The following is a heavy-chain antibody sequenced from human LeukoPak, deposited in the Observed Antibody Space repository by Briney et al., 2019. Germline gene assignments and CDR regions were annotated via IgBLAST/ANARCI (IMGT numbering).Heavy chain of an antibody. J-gene: IGHJ4*02. CDR2: ITISGHTK. V-gene: IGHV3-48*03. D-gene: IGHD3-9*01. CDR3: ARGDPNADI. CDR1: GFDLSTYE. Sequence: GGSLRLSCAASGFDLSTYEMNWVRQAPGKGLEWIADITISGHTKNYADSVKGRFSISRDNARTSLYLQMHSLRVEDTGVYYCARGDPNADIWSQGHLVTVSS.